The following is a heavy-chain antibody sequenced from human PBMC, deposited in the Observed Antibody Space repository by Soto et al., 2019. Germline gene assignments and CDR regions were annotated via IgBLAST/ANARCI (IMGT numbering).Heavy chain of an antibody. CDR1: GFTFSSYA. CDR2: ISYDGSNK. D-gene: IGHD6-6*01. CDR3: AXGGLVQLAPYYYYGMDV. V-gene: IGHV3-30-3*01. J-gene: IGHJ6*02. Sequence: PGGSLRLSCAASGFTFSSYAMHWVRQAPGKGLEWVAVISYDGSNKYYADSVKGRFTISRDNSKNTLYLQMNSLRAEDTAVYYCAXGGLVQLAPYYYYGMDVWGQGTTVTVSS.